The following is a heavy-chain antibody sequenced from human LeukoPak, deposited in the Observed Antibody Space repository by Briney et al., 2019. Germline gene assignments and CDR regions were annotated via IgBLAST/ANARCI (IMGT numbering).Heavy chain of an antibody. J-gene: IGHJ4*02. D-gene: IGHD3-22*01. CDR3: ARHGSYYYDSSGYYWAFPPRNPFDY. Sequence: PSETLSLTCTVSGGSISSSSYYWGWIRQPPGKGLEWIGSIYYSGSTYYNPSLKSRVTISVDTSKNQFSLKLSPVTAADTAVYYCARHGSYYYDSSGYYWAFPPRNPFDYWGQGTLVTVSS. CDR2: IYYSGST. V-gene: IGHV4-39*01. CDR1: GGSISSSSYY.